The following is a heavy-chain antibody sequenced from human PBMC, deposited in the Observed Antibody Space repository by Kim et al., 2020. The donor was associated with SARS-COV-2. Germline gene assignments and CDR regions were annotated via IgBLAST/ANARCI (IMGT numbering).Heavy chain of an antibody. CDR3: ARRAVDDAFDI. CDR1: GGSISSSSYY. Sequence: SETLSLTCTVSGGSISSSSYYWGWIRQPPGKGLERIGSIYYSGSTYYNPSLKSRVTISVDTSKNQFSLKLSSVTAADTAVYYCARRAVDDAFDIWGQGTMVTVSS. V-gene: IGHV4-39*01. J-gene: IGHJ3*02. CDR2: IYYSGST.